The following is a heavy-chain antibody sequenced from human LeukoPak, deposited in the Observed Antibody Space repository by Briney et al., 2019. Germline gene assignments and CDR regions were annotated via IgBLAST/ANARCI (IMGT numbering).Heavy chain of an antibody. CDR2: INHSGST. Sequence: PSETLSLTCAVYGGSFSGYYWSRIRQPPGKGLEWIGEINHSGSTNYNPSLKSRVTISVDTSKNQFSLKLSSVTAADTAVYYCARGLSRYYYGSGSYFYFDYWGQGTLVTVSS. CDR1: GGSFSGYY. CDR3: ARGLSRYYYGSGSYFYFDY. V-gene: IGHV4-34*01. D-gene: IGHD3-10*01. J-gene: IGHJ4*02.